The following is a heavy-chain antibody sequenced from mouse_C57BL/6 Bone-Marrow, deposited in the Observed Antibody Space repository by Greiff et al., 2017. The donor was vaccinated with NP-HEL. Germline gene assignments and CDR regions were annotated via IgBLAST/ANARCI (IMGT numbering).Heavy chain of an antibody. Sequence: QVQLQQSGPELVRPGVSVKISCKGSGYTFTDYAMHWVKQSHAKSLEWIGVISTYYGDASYNQKFKGKATMTVDKSSSTAYMELSSLTSEDSAVYYGARRSNYGSGFAYWGQGTLVTVSA. J-gene: IGHJ3*01. V-gene: IGHV1-67*01. CDR3: ARRSNYGSGFAY. CDR1: GYTFTDYA. CDR2: ISTYYGDA. D-gene: IGHD2-5*01.